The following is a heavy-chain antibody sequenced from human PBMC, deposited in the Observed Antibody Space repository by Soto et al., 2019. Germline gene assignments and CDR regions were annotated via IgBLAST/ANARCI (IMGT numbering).Heavy chain of an antibody. D-gene: IGHD4-17*01. Sequence: PSETLSLTCAAYGGSFSGYYWSWIRQPPGKGLEWIGEINHSGSTNYNPSLKSRVTISVDTSKNQFSLKLSSVTAADTAVYYCASTEYYFDYWGQGPLVTVYS. CDR2: INHSGST. J-gene: IGHJ4*02. V-gene: IGHV4-34*01. CDR1: GGSFSGYY. CDR3: ASTEYYFDY.